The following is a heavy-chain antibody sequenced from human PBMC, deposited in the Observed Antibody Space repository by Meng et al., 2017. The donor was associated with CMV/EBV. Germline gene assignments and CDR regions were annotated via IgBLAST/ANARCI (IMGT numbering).Heavy chain of an antibody. CDR3: ARLGKNYYGMDV. V-gene: IGHV4-59*01. CDR2: IYYSGST. Sequence: ESLKISCTVSGGSISSYYWSWIRQPPGKGLEWIGYIYYSGSTNYNPSLKSRVTISVDTSKNQFSLKLSSVTAADTAVYYCARLGKNYYGMDVWGQGTTVTVSS. CDR1: GGSISSYY. J-gene: IGHJ6*02.